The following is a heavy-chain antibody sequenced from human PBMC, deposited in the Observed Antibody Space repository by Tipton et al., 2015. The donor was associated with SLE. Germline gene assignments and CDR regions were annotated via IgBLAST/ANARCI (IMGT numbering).Heavy chain of an antibody. CDR3: ARDWGGYCSSTSCLGGFDY. CDR1: GGSISSYY. D-gene: IGHD2-2*03. CDR2: IYTSGST. Sequence: LRLSCTVSGGSISSYYWSWIRQPAGKGLEWIGRIYTSGSTKYNPSPKSRVTMSVDTSKNQVPLKLSSVTAADTAVYYCARDWGGYCSSTSCLGGFDYWGQGTLVTVSS. J-gene: IGHJ4*02. V-gene: IGHV4-4*07.